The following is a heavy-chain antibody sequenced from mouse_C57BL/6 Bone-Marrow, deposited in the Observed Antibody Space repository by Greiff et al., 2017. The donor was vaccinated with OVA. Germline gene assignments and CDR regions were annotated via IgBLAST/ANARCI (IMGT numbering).Heavy chain of an antibody. D-gene: IGHD1-1*01. V-gene: IGHV1-81*01. CDR1: GYTFTSYG. CDR3: ARLPYYYGSSYYYAMDY. Sequence: QVQLKQSGAELARPGASVKLSCKASGYTFTSYGISWVKQRTGQGLEWIGEIYPRSGNTYYNEKFKGKATLTADKSSSTAYMELRSLTSEDSAVYFCARLPYYYGSSYYYAMDYWGQGTSVTVSS. CDR2: IYPRSGNT. J-gene: IGHJ4*01.